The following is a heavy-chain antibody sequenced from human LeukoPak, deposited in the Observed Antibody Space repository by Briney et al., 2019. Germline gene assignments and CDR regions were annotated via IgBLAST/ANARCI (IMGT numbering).Heavy chain of an antibody. Sequence: SVKVSCKASGGTFSSYAISWVRQAPGQGLEWMGGIIPIFGTANYAQKFQGRVTITADESTSTAYMELSSLRSEDTAVCYCARDGRAPYYDFWSGYGFDYWGQGTLVTVSS. J-gene: IGHJ4*02. CDR3: ARDGRAPYYDFWSGYGFDY. CDR1: GGTFSSYA. CDR2: IIPIFGTA. V-gene: IGHV1-69*13. D-gene: IGHD3-3*01.